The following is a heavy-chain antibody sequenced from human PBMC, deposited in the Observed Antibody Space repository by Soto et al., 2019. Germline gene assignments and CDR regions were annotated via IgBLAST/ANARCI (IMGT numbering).Heavy chain of an antibody. CDR3: AKDQLMGITGTGGMDV. J-gene: IGHJ6*02. CDR2: ISGSGGST. Sequence: PGGSLRLSCAASGLTFSSYAMSWVRQAPGKGLEWVSAISGSGGSTYYADSVKGRFTISRDNSKNTLYLQMNSLRAEDTAVYYCAKDQLMGITGTGGMDVWGQGTTVTVSS. CDR1: GLTFSSYA. D-gene: IGHD1-20*01. V-gene: IGHV3-23*01.